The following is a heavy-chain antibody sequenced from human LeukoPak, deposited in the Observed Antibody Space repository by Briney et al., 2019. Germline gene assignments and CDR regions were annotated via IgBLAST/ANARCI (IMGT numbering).Heavy chain of an antibody. J-gene: IGHJ4*02. D-gene: IGHD3-9*01. Sequence: GGSLRLSSADSGFTFSIYAMSWVRQAPGKGLEWVAVISGIGGNTYYVDSVKGRFTVSRDNSKNTLHLQMNSLRADDTAVYYCAKDRETGYSTLENWGQGTLVTVSS. CDR3: AKDRETGYSTLEN. CDR1: GFTFSIYA. CDR2: ISGIGGNT. V-gene: IGHV3-23*01.